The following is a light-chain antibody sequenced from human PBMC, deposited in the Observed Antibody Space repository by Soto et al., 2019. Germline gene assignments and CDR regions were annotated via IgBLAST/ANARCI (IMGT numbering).Light chain of an antibody. Sequence: DIVMTQSPDSLAVSLGERATINCKSSQSVLYSSNNKNYLAWYQQKSGQSPKLLIYWASTRESGVPDRFSGSGSGTDFTLTISSLQAEDVAVYYCHQYYSTPFSFGPGTKVDIK. J-gene: IGKJ3*01. V-gene: IGKV4-1*01. CDR1: QSVLYSSNNKNY. CDR3: HQYYSTPFS. CDR2: WAS.